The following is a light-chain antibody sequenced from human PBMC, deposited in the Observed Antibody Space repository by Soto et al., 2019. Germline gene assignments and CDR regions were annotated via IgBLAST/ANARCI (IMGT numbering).Light chain of an antibody. CDR1: SSDVGGYNY. Sequence: QSVLTQPPSASGSPGQSVAISCTGTSSDVGGYNYVSWYQQHTGKAPKLMIYEVNKRPSGVPDRFSGSKSGNTASLTVSGLQAEDEADYYCSSCAGSSSVFGTGTKVTGL. CDR2: EVN. CDR3: SSCAGSSSV. J-gene: IGLJ1*01. V-gene: IGLV2-8*01.